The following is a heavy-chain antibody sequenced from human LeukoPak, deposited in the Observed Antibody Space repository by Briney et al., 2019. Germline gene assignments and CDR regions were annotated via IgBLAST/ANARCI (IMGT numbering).Heavy chain of an antibody. Sequence: ASVKVSCKVSGYTLTELSMHWVRQAPGKGLEWMGGFDPEDGETIYAQKFQGRVTMTEDTSTDTAYMELSRLRSDDTAVYYCAVDYYDSSGYSPGYWGQGTLVTVSS. CDR3: AVDYYDSSGYSPGY. CDR2: FDPEDGET. J-gene: IGHJ4*02. V-gene: IGHV1-24*01. D-gene: IGHD3-22*01. CDR1: GYTLTELS.